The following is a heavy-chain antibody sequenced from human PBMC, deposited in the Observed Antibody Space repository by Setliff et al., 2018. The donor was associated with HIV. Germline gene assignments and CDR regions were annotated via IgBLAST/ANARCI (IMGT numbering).Heavy chain of an antibody. Sequence: ASVKVSCKTSGDKFGNYDVIWVRRATGQGLEWMGWMNPNSGDTGYAQKFQGRVIMTRDTSISTAYMELSSLTSADTAVYYCASGKGVRGVIITGGLDVWGKGTTVTVSS. CDR1: GDKFGNYD. CDR2: MNPNSGDT. V-gene: IGHV1-8*01. CDR3: ASGKGVRGVIITGGLDV. J-gene: IGHJ6*04. D-gene: IGHD3-10*01.